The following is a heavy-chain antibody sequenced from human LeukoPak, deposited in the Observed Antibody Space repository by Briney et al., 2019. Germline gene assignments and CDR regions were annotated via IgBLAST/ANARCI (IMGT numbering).Heavy chain of an antibody. V-gene: IGHV3-9*01. CDR2: ISWNSGSI. CDR1: GFTFDDYA. D-gene: IGHD2-15*01. CDR3: ARDHYSIYYYYGMDV. J-gene: IGHJ6*02. Sequence: PGGSLRLSCAASGFTFDDYAMHWVRQAPGKGLEWVSGISWNSGSIGYADSVKGRFTISRDNAKNSLYLQMSSLRAEDTALYYCARDHYSIYYYYGMDVWGQGTTVTVSS.